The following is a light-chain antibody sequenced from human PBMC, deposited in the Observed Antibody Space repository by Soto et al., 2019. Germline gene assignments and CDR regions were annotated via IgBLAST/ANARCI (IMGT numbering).Light chain of an antibody. V-gene: IGKV3-15*01. Sequence: EIVMTQSPATLSVSPGDRATISCRASQSVSSNLAWYQQKPGQAPRLVIYGASTRATAIPARFSGSGSGTEFTLTISSLPSEDFAVYYCQQYADWPPLTFGGGTKVEIK. J-gene: IGKJ4*01. CDR3: QQYADWPPLT. CDR1: QSVSSN. CDR2: GAS.